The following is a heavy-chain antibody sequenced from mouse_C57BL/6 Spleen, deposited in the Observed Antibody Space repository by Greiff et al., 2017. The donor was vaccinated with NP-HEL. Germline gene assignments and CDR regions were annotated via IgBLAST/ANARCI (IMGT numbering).Heavy chain of an antibody. V-gene: IGHV5-16*01. CDR1: GFTFSDYY. D-gene: IGHD2-12*01. CDR3: ARDEAYYRGVFAY. CDR2: INYDGSST. Sequence: EVMLVESEGGLVQPGSSMKLSCTASGFTFSDYYMAWVRQVPEKGLEWVANINYDGSSTYYLDSLKSRFIISRDNAKNILYLQMSSLKSEDTATYYCARDEAYYRGVFAYWGQGTLVTVSA. J-gene: IGHJ3*01.